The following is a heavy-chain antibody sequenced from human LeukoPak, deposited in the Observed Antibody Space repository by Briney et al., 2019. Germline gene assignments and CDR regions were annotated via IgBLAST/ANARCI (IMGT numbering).Heavy chain of an antibody. Sequence: SETLSLTCTVSGGSISSYYWSWIRQPPGKGLEWLGSIYYSGITYYNPSLKSRVTISVDTSNNQFSLKLSSVIATDAAVYYCARHRYVTGWSPIDYWGQGTLVTVSS. D-gene: IGHD6-19*01. CDR1: GGSISSYY. J-gene: IGHJ4*02. V-gene: IGHV4-59*05. CDR3: ARHRYVTGWSPIDY. CDR2: IYYSGIT.